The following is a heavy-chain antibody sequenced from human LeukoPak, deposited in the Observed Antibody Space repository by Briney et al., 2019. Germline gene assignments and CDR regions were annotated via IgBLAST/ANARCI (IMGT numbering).Heavy chain of an antibody. Sequence: GGSLRLSCAASGFTFSSYAMHWVRQAPGKGLEWVAVISYDGSNKYYADSVKGRFTISRDNSKNTLYLQMNSLRAGDTAVYYCARGSADYGDYVGYFDYWGQGTLVTVSS. V-gene: IGHV3-30-3*01. J-gene: IGHJ4*02. CDR1: GFTFSSYA. CDR3: ARGSADYGDYVGYFDY. D-gene: IGHD4-17*01. CDR2: ISYDGSNK.